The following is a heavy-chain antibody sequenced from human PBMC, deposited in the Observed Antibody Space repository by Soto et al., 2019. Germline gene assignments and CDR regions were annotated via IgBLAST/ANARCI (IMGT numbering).Heavy chain of an antibody. CDR2: ISYSGTYS. CDR1: GFTFRDYY. CDR3: ARGTVITH. V-gene: IGHV3-11*06. J-gene: IGHJ4*02. D-gene: IGHD1-1*01. Sequence: QVRLVESGGGLVKPGGSLRLSCAASGFTFRDYYMTWIRQAPGKGLECVSYISYSGTYSNYADSVKGRFTISRDNAKYSLYLQMNSLRVEDTAVYYCARGTVITHWGQGILVTVSS.